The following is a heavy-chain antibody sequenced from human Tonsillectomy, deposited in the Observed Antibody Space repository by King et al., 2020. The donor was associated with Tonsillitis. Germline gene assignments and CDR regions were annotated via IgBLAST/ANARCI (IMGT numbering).Heavy chain of an antibody. Sequence: VQLVESGGGVVQPGRSLRLSCAASGFTFSSYGIHWVRQAPGKGLEWVAVISSDGSKKYYADSVRGRLTISRDNSKTTLYLQMNSLRADDTAVYYCAKARQWLVHFDYWGQGTLVTVSS. CDR1: GFTFSSYG. J-gene: IGHJ4*02. V-gene: IGHV3-30*18. D-gene: IGHD6-19*01. CDR2: ISSDGSKK. CDR3: AKARQWLVHFDY.